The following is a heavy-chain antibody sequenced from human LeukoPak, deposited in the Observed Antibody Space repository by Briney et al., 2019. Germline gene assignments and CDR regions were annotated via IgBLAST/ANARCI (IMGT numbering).Heavy chain of an antibody. D-gene: IGHD1-14*01. V-gene: IGHV3-53*01. J-gene: IGHJ4*02. CDR2: IYSGGGT. CDR1: GFTFSSYW. CDR3: ARGIPDFDC. Sequence: GGSLRLSCAASGFTFSSYWMSWVRQAPGKGLEWVSVIYSGGGTLYADSVKGRFTISRDNSKNTLYLQMNSLGVEDTAVYYCARGIPDFDCWGQGTLVTVSS.